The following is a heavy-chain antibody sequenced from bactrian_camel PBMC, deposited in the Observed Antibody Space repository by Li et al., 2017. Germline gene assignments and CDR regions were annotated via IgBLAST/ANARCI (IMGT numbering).Heavy chain of an antibody. D-gene: IGHD3*01. CDR3: AANIAPKDGGVWYGDYTN. V-gene: IGHV3-2*01. CDR1: GFTFSSYY. Sequence: LVESGGGLVQPGGSLRLSCAASGFTFSSYYMSWVRQVPGKGLEWVSSIYTNGGNSYYAESVKGRFTISKDMAKNTVYLQMNSLKPEDTGMYYCAANIAPKDGGVWYGDYTNWGQGTQVTVS. CDR2: IYTNGGNS. J-gene: IGHJ4*01.